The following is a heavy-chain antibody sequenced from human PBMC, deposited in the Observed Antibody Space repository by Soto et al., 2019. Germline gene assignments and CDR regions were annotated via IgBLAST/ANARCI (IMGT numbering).Heavy chain of an antibody. CDR2: INHSGST. D-gene: IGHD2-15*01. J-gene: IGHJ4*02. CDR3: ARAAPRYCSGGSCYSGRDY. CDR1: GGSFSGYY. V-gene: IGHV4-34*01. Sequence: SETLSLTCAVYGGSFSGYYWSWIRQPPGKGLEWIGEINHSGSTNYNPSLKSRVTISVDTSKNQFSLKLSSVTAADTAVYYCARAAPRYCSGGSCYSGRDYCGQGTLDTVSS.